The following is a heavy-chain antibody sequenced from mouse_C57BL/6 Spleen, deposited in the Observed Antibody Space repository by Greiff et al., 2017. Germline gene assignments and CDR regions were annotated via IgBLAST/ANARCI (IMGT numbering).Heavy chain of an antibody. Sequence: VQLQQPGAELVRPGSSVKLSCKASGYTFTSYWMDWVKQRPGQGLEWIGNIYPSDNETHYNQKFKDKATLTVDKSSSTAYMQLSSLTSEDSAVYYCARDSSGSFAYWGQGTLVTVSA. CDR1: GYTFTSYW. J-gene: IGHJ3*01. V-gene: IGHV1-61*01. CDR2: IYPSDNET. D-gene: IGHD3-2*02. CDR3: ARDSSGSFAY.